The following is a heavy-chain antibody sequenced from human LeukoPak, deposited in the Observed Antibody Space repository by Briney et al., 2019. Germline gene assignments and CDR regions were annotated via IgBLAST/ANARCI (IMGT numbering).Heavy chain of an antibody. CDR2: IYYSGST. D-gene: IGHD2-15*01. V-gene: IGHV4-61*01. CDR1: GGSVSSGSYY. CDR3: AKGGYCSGGSCYARFDY. J-gene: IGHJ4*02. Sequence: SETLSLTCTVSGGSVSSGSYYWSWIRQPPGRGLEWIGYIYYSGSTNYNPSLKSRVTISVDTSKNQFSLKLSSVTAADTAVYYCAKGGYCSGGSCYARFDYWGQGTLVTVSS.